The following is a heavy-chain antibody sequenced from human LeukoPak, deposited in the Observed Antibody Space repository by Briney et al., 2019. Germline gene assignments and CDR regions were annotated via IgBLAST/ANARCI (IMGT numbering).Heavy chain of an antibody. J-gene: IGHJ2*01. V-gene: IGHV4-34*01. Sequence: SETLSLTCAVYGGSFSGYYWSWIRQPPGKGLEWIGEINHSGSTNYNPSLKSRVTISVDTSKNQFSLKLSSVTAADTAVYYCARAGGSVYWYFDLWGRGTLVTVSS. CDR1: GGSFSGYY. CDR2: INHSGST. CDR3: ARAGGSVYWYFDL.